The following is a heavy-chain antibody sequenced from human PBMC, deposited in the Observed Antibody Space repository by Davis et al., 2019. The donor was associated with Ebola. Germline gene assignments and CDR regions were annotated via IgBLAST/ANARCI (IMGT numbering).Heavy chain of an antibody. CDR1: GYTFTSYY. J-gene: IGHJ6*02. CDR3: ARGSRRDLTMIVVNYYYGMDV. CDR2: INPSGGST. D-gene: IGHD3-22*01. V-gene: IGHV1-46*01. Sequence: ASVKVSCKASGYTFTSYYMHWVRQAPGQGLEWMGIINPSGGSTSYAQKFQGRVTMTRDTSTSTVYMELSRLRSDDTAVYYCARGSRRDLTMIVVNYYYGMDVWGQGTTVTVSS.